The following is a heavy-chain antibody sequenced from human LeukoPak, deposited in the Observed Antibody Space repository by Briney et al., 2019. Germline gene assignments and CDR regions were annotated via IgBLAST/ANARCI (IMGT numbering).Heavy chain of an antibody. CDR1: GGSINNYY. D-gene: IGHD3-3*01. CDR2: IYSSGST. J-gene: IGHJ4*02. V-gene: IGHV4-59*08. Sequence: SETLSLTCTVSGGSINNYYWSWIRQPPGKGLEWIGYIYSSGSTNYNASLKSRVTMSADTSKNQFSLKLSSVTAADTAVYYCARHAWNGNSPLDYWGQGTLVTVSS. CDR3: ARHAWNGNSPLDY.